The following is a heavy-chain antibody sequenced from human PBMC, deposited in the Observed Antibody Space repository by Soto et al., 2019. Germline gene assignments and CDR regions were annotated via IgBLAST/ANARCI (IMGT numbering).Heavy chain of an antibody. D-gene: IGHD3-22*01. Sequence: GSLRLSCAASGFTSSSYGMHWVRQAPGKGLEWVAVISYDGSNKYYADSVKGRFTISRDNSKNTLYLQMNSLRAEDTAVYYCAKDRDDSSGYYRPYYYYGMDVWGQGTTVTVSS. CDR1: GFTSSSYG. V-gene: IGHV3-30*18. CDR2: ISYDGSNK. CDR3: AKDRDDSSGYYRPYYYYGMDV. J-gene: IGHJ6*02.